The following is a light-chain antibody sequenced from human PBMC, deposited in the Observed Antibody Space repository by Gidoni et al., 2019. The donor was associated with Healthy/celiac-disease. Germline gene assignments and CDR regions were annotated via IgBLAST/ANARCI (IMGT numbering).Light chain of an antibody. CDR3: QQSYSTPLT. CDR2: AAS. Sequence: IQLTQPPSSLSASVGDRVTITCRASQSMSSYLNWYQQKPGKATKLLIYAASSLQSGVPSRFSGSGSGTDFTLTISSLQPEDFATYYCQQSYSTPLTFGGGTKVEIK. CDR1: QSMSSY. J-gene: IGKJ4*01. V-gene: IGKV1-39*01.